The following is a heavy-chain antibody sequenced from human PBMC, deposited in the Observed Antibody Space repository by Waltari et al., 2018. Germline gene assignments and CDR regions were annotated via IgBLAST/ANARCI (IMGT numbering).Heavy chain of an antibody. J-gene: IGHJ4*02. D-gene: IGHD3-3*01. CDR2: MNPNSGNT. CDR1: GYTFTSYD. CDR3: ARVRRRMIFGVVILGY. V-gene: IGHV1-8*01. Sequence: QVQLVQSGAEVKKPGASVKVSCKASGYTFTSYDINWVRQATGQGLEWMGWMNPNSGNTGYAQKFQGRVTMTRNTSISTAYMELSSLRSEDTAVYYCARVRRRMIFGVVILGYWGQGTLVTVSS.